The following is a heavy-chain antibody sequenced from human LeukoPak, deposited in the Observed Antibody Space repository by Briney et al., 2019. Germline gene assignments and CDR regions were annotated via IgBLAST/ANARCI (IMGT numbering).Heavy chain of an antibody. CDR2: IKQDGSEK. Sequence: GGSLRLSCAASGFTFSSYWMSWVRQAPGKGLERVANIKQDGSEKYYVDSVKGRFTISRDNAKNSLYLQMNSLRAEDTAVYYCARETVVPAAIRDYWGQGTLVTVSS. CDR3: ARETVVPAAIRDY. CDR1: GFTFSSYW. V-gene: IGHV3-7*01. D-gene: IGHD2-2*02. J-gene: IGHJ4*02.